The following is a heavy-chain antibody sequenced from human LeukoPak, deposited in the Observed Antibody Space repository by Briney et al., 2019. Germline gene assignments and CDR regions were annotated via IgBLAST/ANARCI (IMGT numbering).Heavy chain of an antibody. J-gene: IGHJ4*02. CDR3: ARGSVAGHYFDY. CDR1: GGSFSGYY. D-gene: IGHD6-19*01. CDR2: IYYSGST. V-gene: IGHV4-59*01. Sequence: SETLSLTCAVYGGSFSGYYWSWIRQPPGKGLEWIGYIYYSGSTNYNPSLKSRVTISVDTSKNQFSLKLSSVTAADTAVYYCARGSVAGHYFDYWGQGTLVTVSS.